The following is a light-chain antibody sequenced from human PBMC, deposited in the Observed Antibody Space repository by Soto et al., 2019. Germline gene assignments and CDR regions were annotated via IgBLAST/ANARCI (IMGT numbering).Light chain of an antibody. CDR3: AAWDDSLSGPV. CDR1: RSNIGSNT. CDR2: SSN. J-gene: IGLJ2*01. Sequence: QSVLTQPPSASGTPGQRVTVSCSGSRSNIGSNTVNWYQQFPGTAPKLLIYSSNQRPSGVTDRFSGSKSGTSASLAISGLQSADEADYYCAAWDDSLSGPVFGGGTKLTVL. V-gene: IGLV1-44*01.